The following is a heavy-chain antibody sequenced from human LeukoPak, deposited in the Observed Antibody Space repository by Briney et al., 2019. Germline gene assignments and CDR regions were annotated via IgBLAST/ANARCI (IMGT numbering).Heavy chain of an antibody. Sequence: NPSETLSLTCTVSGGSISSSSYYWGWIRQPPGKGLEWIGSIYYSGSTYYNPSLKSRVTISVDTSKNQFSLKLSSVTAADTAVYYCARGRGAARRHFDYWGQGTLVTVSS. CDR1: GGSISSSSYY. D-gene: IGHD6-6*01. CDR3: ARGRGAARRHFDY. V-gene: IGHV4-39*07. CDR2: IYYSGST. J-gene: IGHJ4*02.